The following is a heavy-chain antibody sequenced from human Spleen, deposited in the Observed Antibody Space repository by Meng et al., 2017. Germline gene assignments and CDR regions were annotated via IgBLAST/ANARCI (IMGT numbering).Heavy chain of an antibody. J-gene: IGHJ5*01. V-gene: IGHV4-31*03. CDR1: GGSISSDTYY. Sequence: SETLSLTCTVSGGSISSDTYYWSWIRQNPGKGLEWIAYIYHTGSTYYNPSLKSRVTVSIDTSKNQFSLKLTSVTAADTAVYYCARDRASYGYYDSWGQGTLVTVSS. D-gene: IGHD5-18*01. CDR2: IYHTGST. CDR3: ARDRASYGYYDS.